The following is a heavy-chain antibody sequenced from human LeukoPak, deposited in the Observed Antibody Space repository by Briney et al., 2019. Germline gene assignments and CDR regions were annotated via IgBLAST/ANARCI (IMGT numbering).Heavy chain of an antibody. V-gene: IGHV3-23*01. CDR2: ISGSGGST. CDR3: AKGTTIFGHNWFDP. J-gene: IGHJ5*02. Sequence: GGSQRLSCAASGFTFSSYAMSWVRQAPGKGLEWVSAISGSGGSTYYADSVKGRFTISRDNSKNTLYLQMNSLRAEDTAVYYCAKGTTIFGHNWFDPWGQGTLVTVSS. CDR1: GFTFSSYA. D-gene: IGHD5-24*01.